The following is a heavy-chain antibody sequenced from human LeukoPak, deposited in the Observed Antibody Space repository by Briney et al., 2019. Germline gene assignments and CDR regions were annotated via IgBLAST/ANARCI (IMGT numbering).Heavy chain of an antibody. J-gene: IGHJ4*02. CDR3: AKGHTSLAP. D-gene: IGHD5-18*01. CDR1: GVTSTDSW. Sequence: GGSLRLSCEASGVTSTDSWMGWVRQAPGKGLEWVANIKQDGSDKNYVDSVKGRFTISRDNAKNSLFLQMNSLRAEDTAVYYCAKGHTSLAPGGQGALVTVSS. V-gene: IGHV3-7*01. CDR2: IKQDGSDK.